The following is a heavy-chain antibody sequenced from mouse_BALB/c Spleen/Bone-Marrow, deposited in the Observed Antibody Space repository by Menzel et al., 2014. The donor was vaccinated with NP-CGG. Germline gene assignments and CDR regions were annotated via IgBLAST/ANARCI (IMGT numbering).Heavy chain of an antibody. CDR1: GFTFSSYG. D-gene: IGHD2-1*01. J-gene: IGHJ4*01. V-gene: IGHV5-9-2*01. CDR3: ARQNGNYGYYYAMDY. Sequence: DVQVVESGGGLVKPGGSLKLSCAASGFTFSSYGMSWVRQTPEKRLEWVATISGGGSYTYYPDSVKGRFTISRDNAKNNLYLQMSSLRSEDTALYYCARQNGNYGYYYAMDYWGQGTSVTVSS. CDR2: ISGGGSYT.